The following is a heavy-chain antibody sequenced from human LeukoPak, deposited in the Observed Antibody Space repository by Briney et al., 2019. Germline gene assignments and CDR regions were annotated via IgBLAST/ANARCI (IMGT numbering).Heavy chain of an antibody. CDR3: AKSYSSSWYPDY. CDR1: GFTFSSSA. D-gene: IGHD6-13*01. J-gene: IGHJ4*02. V-gene: IGHV3-23*01. CDR2: ISNNGGYT. Sequence: GGSLRLSCAASGFTFSSSAMSWVRQAPGKGLEWVSAISNNGGYTYYADSVKGRFTISRDNSKNTLYLQMSSLRAEDTAVYYCAKSYSSSWYPDYWGQGTLVTVSS.